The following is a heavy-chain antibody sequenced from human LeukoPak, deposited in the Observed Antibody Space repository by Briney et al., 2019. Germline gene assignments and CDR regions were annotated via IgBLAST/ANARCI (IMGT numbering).Heavy chain of an antibody. CDR1: GYTFTDYY. CDR3: ARIINDYIWGSYRTYYFDY. V-gene: IGHV1-2*02. Sequence: ASVKVSCKASGYTFTDYYMHWVRQAPGQGLEWMGWINPNNGGTNYAQRFQGRVTMTRGTSIGTAYMELSRLRSDDTAVYYCARIINDYIWGSYRTYYFDYWGQGTLVTVSS. CDR2: INPNNGGT. D-gene: IGHD3-16*02. J-gene: IGHJ4*02.